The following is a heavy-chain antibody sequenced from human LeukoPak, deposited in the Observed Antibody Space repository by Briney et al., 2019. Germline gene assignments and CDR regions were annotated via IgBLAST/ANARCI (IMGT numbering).Heavy chain of an antibody. CDR1: GGSISSGGYY. CDR2: IYHSGST. V-gene: IGHV4-30-2*01. D-gene: IGHD6-13*01. CDR3: ASRYSSSWSPLGDY. J-gene: IGHJ4*02. Sequence: PSETLSLTCTVSGGSISSGGYYWSWIRQPPGKGLEWIGYIYHSGSTYYNPSLKSRVTISVDRSKNQFSLKLSSVTAADTAVYYCASRYSSSWSPLGDYWGQGTLVTVSS.